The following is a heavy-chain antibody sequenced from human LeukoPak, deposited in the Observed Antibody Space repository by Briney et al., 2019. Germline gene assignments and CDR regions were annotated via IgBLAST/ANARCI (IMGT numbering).Heavy chain of an antibody. CDR2: ISYDGSNK. CDR3: ARGSYGGNSGLGY. D-gene: IGHD4-23*01. CDR1: GFTFSSYA. V-gene: IGHV3-30*04. Sequence: QTGGSLRLSCAASGFTFSSYAMHWVRQAPGKGLEWVAVISYDGSNKYYADSVKGRFTISRDNSKNTLYLQMNSLRAEETAVYYCARGSYGGNSGLGYWGQGTLVTVSS. J-gene: IGHJ4*02.